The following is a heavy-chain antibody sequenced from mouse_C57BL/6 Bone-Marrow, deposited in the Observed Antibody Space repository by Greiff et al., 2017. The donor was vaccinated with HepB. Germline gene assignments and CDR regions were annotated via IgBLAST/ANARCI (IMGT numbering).Heavy chain of an antibody. CDR2: ITHSGET. Sequence: VKLQESGPGLVKPSQSLFLTCSITGFPITSGYYWIWIRQSPGKPLEWMGYITHSGETFYNPSLQSPISITRETSKNQFFLQLNSVTTEDTAMYYCAGDSGFHYSMDYWGQGTSVTVSS. V-gene: IGHV12-3*01. CDR3: AGDSGFHYSMDY. CDR1: GFPITSGYY. J-gene: IGHJ4*01.